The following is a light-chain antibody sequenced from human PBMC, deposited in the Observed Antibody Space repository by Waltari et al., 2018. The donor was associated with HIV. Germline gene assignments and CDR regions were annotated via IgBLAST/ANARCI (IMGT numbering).Light chain of an antibody. CDR2: GVN. CDR1: SRYATHYNY. Sequence: QSALTQPRSVSESPGELVTISSTGTSRYATHYNYCSRYQHHPGEAPKLVIFGVNQRPSGVPDRFSGSNSGNMASLTISGLQAEDEGHYYCCSYAGSNIHWVFGGGTKLTVL. CDR3: CSYAGSNIHWV. J-gene: IGLJ3*02. V-gene: IGLV2-11*01.